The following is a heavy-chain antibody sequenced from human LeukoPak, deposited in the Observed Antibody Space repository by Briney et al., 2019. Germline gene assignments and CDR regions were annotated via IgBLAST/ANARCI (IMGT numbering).Heavy chain of an antibody. J-gene: IGHJ6*03. Sequence: PGGSLRLSCAASGFTFSSYAMSWVRQAPGKGLEWVSAISGSGGSTYYADSVKGRFTISRDNSTNTLYLQMNSLRAEDTAVYYCAKGAGVYCSSTSCYPYYYYMDVWGKGTTVTVSS. CDR2: ISGSGGST. D-gene: IGHD2-2*01. CDR3: AKGAGVYCSSTSCYPYYYYMDV. V-gene: IGHV3-23*01. CDR1: GFTFSSYA.